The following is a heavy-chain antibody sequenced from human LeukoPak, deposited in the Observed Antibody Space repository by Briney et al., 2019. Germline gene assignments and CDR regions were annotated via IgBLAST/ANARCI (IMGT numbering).Heavy chain of an antibody. CDR1: GGSISRTNW. V-gene: IGHV4-4*02. Sequence: SETLSPTCAVSGGSISRTNWWSWVRQPPGKGLEWIGEIYHSGNTNYNPSLKSRVTISVDKSKNQFSLKLSSVTAADTAVYYCARVEGAGWGCLEYWGQGTLVTVSS. D-gene: IGHD6-19*01. J-gene: IGHJ4*02. CDR2: IYHSGNT. CDR3: ARVEGAGWGCLEY.